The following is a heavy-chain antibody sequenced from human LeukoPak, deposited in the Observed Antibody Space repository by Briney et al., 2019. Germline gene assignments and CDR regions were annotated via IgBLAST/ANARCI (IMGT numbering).Heavy chain of an antibody. Sequence: PGGSLRLSCAASGFTFSDYAMNWVRQAPGKGLEWVSSISSGGSYVSYADSVKGRFTVSRDNAKDSLFLRMRSLRDEDTAVYYCARGPALYCTSSSCLDGVDWGQGTLVSVSS. CDR2: ISSGGSYV. D-gene: IGHD2-2*01. J-gene: IGHJ4*02. CDR1: GFTFSDYA. CDR3: ARGPALYCTSSSCLDGVD. V-gene: IGHV3-21*01.